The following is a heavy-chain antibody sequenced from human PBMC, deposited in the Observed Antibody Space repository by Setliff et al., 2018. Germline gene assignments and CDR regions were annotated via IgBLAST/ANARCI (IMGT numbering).Heavy chain of an antibody. V-gene: IGHV4-59*01. CDR2: IHYSGST. D-gene: IGHD4-17*01. J-gene: IGHJ4*02. CDR3: ARTRYGLGGRPY. CDR1: GDSISGDY. Sequence: PSETLSLTCTVSGDSISGDYWSWIRQPPGKGLEWIGFIHYSGSTNYNPSLKSRVTIPLDTPKNQFSLRLSSVTAADTAVYYCARTRYGLGGRPYGGQGTLVTVSS.